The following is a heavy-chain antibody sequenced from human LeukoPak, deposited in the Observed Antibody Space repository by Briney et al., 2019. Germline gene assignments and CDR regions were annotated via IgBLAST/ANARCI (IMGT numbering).Heavy chain of an antibody. J-gene: IGHJ4*02. CDR1: GGSISRYY. Sequence: SQTLSLTCTVSGGSISRYYWSWIRQPPGKGLEWIGYIYHSGTTNYNPSLKSRVTISVDTSKRQFSLKLSSVTAADTAIYYCARNIVGPRQVDYWGQGTLVTGSS. CDR2: IYHSGTT. D-gene: IGHD1-26*01. CDR3: ARNIVGPRQVDY. V-gene: IGHV4-59*01.